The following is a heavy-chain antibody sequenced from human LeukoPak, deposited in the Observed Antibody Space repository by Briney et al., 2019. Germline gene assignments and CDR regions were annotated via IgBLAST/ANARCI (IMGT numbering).Heavy chain of an antibody. CDR3: ARQPTYYYDSSGYQYTRDY. CDR1: GGSFSGYY. V-gene: IGHV4-34*01. CDR2: INHSGST. J-gene: IGHJ4*02. Sequence: PSETLSLTCAVYGGSFSGYYWSWIRQTPRKGLEWIGEINHSGSTNYNPSLKSRVTISVDTSKNQFSLKLSSVTAPDTAVYYCARQPTYYYDSSGYQYTRDYWGQGTLVTVSS. D-gene: IGHD3-22*01.